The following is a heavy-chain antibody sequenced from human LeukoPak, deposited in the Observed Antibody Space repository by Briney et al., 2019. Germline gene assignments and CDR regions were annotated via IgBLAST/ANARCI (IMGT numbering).Heavy chain of an antibody. CDR1: GGSISSSGYC. CDR2: MYYSGTT. CDR3: AVYGSSAGWFDP. V-gene: IGHV4-39*07. D-gene: IGHD6-6*01. Sequence: KPSETLSLTCTVSGGSISSSGYCWAWIRQAPRMGLEWIGCMYYSGTTHYNPSLKSRVTISVDTSKNQFSLKLTSVTAADAAVYYCAVYGSSAGWFDPWGQGTLVTVSP. J-gene: IGHJ5*02.